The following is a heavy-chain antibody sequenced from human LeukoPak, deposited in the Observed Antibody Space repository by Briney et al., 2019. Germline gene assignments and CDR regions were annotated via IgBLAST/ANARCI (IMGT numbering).Heavy chain of an antibody. J-gene: IGHJ4*02. CDR2: IYYSGST. D-gene: IGHD6-6*01. CDR1: GGSISSYY. Sequence: SETLSLTCTVSGGSISSYYWSWFRQPPGKGLEGFGYIYYSGSTNYNPSLKSRVTISVDTSKNQFSLKLSSVTAADTAVYYCARLYSSSSGTSLDYWGQGTLVTVSS. V-gene: IGHV4-59*01. CDR3: ARLYSSSSGTSLDY.